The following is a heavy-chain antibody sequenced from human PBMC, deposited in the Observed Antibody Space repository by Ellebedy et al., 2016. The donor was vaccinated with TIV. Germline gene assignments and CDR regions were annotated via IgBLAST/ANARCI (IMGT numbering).Heavy chain of an antibody. J-gene: IGHJ4*02. CDR1: GYSISSGYY. CDR3: ARGQLVVGY. Sequence: MPSETLSLTCTVSGYSISSGYYWGCIRQPPGKGLEWIGSIYRSGSTYSNPSLKSRVTISVDTSKNQFSLKLSAVTAADTAVYYCARGQLVVGYWGQGTLVTVSS. V-gene: IGHV4-38-2*02. D-gene: IGHD6-13*01. CDR2: IYRSGST.